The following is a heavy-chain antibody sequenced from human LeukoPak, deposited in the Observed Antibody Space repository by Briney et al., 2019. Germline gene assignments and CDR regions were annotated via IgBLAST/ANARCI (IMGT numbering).Heavy chain of an antibody. CDR1: GYTLTELS. J-gene: IGHJ5*02. Sequence: GASVKVSCKVSGYTLTELSMHWVRQAPGKGHEWMGGFDPEDGETIYAQKFQGRVTMTEDTSTDTAYMELSSLRSEDTAVYYCATALLSPDLSMIRGDWFDPWGQGTLVTVSS. D-gene: IGHD2/OR15-2a*01. CDR3: ATALLSPDLSMIRGDWFDP. CDR2: FDPEDGET. V-gene: IGHV1-24*01.